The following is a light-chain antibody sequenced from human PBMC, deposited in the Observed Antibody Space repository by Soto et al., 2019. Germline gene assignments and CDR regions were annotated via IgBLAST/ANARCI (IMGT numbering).Light chain of an antibody. CDR1: LNISSSY. CDR3: QQYGSSGT. CDR2: CAS. J-gene: IGKJ1*01. Sequence: LRESQGARSLSKGKGSTLAGSATLNISSSYLAWYHQKPGQAPRLLIYCASSRATGIPDRFSGSGSGTDFTLTISRLEPEDFAVYYCQQYGSSGTFGQGTKVDIK. V-gene: IGKV3-20*01.